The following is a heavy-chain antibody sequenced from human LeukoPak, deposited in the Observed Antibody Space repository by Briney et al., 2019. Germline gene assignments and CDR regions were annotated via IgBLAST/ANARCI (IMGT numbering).Heavy chain of an antibody. Sequence: GGSLRLSCAASGSSVITNHMTWVRQAPGKGLECVSITYSGGSTFYADSVKGRFTISRDNSKHALYLQMNSLRAEDTAVYYCAREQVVVTGVSVRHYYYYMDVWGKGTTVTVSS. V-gene: IGHV3-53*01. CDR3: AREQVVVTGVSVRHYYYYMDV. CDR1: GSSVITNH. J-gene: IGHJ6*03. D-gene: IGHD3-22*01. CDR2: TYSGGST.